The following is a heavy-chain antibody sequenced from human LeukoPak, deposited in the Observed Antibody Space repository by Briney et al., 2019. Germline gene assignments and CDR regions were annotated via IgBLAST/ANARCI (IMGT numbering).Heavy chain of an antibody. CDR3: AAYCGTSTCSGEGLDY. D-gene: IGHD2-21*01. Sequence: SETLSLTCTVSGASISSYYWSWIRQPPGKGLEWIGYIYHSGSTNYNPSLKSRVTMSVDTSKNQFSLKLSSVTAADTAVYYCAAYCGTSTCSGEGLDYWGQGTLVTVSS. CDR1: GASISSYY. CDR2: IYHSGST. J-gene: IGHJ4*02. V-gene: IGHV4-59*01.